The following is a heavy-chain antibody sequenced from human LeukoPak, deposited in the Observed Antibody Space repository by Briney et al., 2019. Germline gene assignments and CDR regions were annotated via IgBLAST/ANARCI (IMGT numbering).Heavy chain of an antibody. CDR1: GINANDYY. V-gene: IGHV3-53*01. J-gene: IGHJ4*02. D-gene: IGHD6-19*01. CDR2: IFRGNK. Sequence: GASLRLSCEVSGINANDYYISWVRQAPEKGLEWVSLIFRGNKHYRDSVGGRFTISRDDVTSSVSTVHLQMNSLRAEDTAVYFCATSDSYHWLLEYWGQGTLVTVSS. CDR3: ATSDSYHWLLEY.